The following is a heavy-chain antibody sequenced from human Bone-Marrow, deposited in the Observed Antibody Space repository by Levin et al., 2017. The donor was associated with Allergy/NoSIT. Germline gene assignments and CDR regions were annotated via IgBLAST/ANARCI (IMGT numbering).Heavy chain of an antibody. D-gene: IGHD1-26*01. CDR3: ARVWDLGSLYFDF. CDR1: GYNFPNYW. V-gene: IGHV5-51*01. CDR2: IYPGDSDT. J-gene: IGHJ4*02. Sequence: GESLKISCKASGYNFPNYWVAWVRQRPGEGLEWMGIIYPGDSDTRYRPSFQGQVTISTDTSIPTAYLQWNNLKTSDTAMYYCARVWDLGSLYFDFWGPGTLVSVSS.